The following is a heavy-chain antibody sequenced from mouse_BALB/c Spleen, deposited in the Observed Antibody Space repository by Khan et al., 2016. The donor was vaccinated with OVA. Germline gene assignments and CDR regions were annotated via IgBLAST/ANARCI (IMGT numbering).Heavy chain of an antibody. D-gene: IGHD1-1*02. CDR1: GYTFTDFA. CDR3: ARGGKFAY. V-gene: IGHV1S137*01. Sequence: QVQLQQSGAELVRPGDSLKISCKGSGYTFTDFAMHWVKQSHAKTLEWIGVISSYYGVPDHNQKFEGKATMTVDRSSSTAYLELARLTCEDSAIYYCARGGKFAYWGQGTLITVS. J-gene: IGHJ3*01. CDR2: ISSYYGVP.